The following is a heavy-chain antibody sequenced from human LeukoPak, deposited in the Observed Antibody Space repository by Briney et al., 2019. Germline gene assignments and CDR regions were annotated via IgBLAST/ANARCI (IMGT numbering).Heavy chain of an antibody. J-gene: IGHJ6*03. Sequence: PSETLSLTCTVSGGSISSSSYYWGWIRQPPGKGLEWIGSIYYSGSTYYNPSLKSRVTISVDTSKNQFSLKLSSVTAADTAVYYCARQLVQYYYYYMDVWGKGTTVTVSS. D-gene: IGHD6-13*01. CDR1: GGSISSSSYY. CDR2: IYYSGST. CDR3: ARQLVQYYYYYMDV. V-gene: IGHV4-39*01.